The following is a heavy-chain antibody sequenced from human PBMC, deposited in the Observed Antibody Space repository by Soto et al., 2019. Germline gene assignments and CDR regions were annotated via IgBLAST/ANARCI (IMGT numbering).Heavy chain of an antibody. J-gene: IGHJ6*02. V-gene: IGHV3-30-3*01. CDR3: ARDLRYSGSPNARYGMDV. CDR2: ISYDGSNK. D-gene: IGHD1-26*01. CDR1: GFTFSSYA. Sequence: PGGSLRLSCAASGFTFSSYAMHWVRQAPGKGLEWVAVISYDGSNKYYADSVKGRFTISRDNSKNTLYLQMNSLRAEDTAVYYCARDLRYSGSPNARYGMDVWGQGTTVTVSS.